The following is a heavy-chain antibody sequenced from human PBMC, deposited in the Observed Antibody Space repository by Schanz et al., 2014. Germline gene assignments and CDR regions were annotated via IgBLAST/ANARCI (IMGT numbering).Heavy chain of an antibody. V-gene: IGHV3-23*04. CDR2: ISGSGGST. D-gene: IGHD3-22*01. J-gene: IGHJ4*01. CDR1: GFTFSSYG. Sequence: VQLVESGGGVVQFGRSLRLSCVASGFTFSSYGMHWVRQAPGKGLEWVSGISGSGGSTYYADSVKGRFTISRDNSKNTLYLQMNSLRAEDTAVYYCAKDPSHGDYDYYFDYWGHGTLVTVSS. CDR3: AKDPSHGDYDYYFDY.